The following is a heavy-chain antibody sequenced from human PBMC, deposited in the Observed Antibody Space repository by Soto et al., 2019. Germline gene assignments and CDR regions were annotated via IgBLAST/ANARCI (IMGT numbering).Heavy chain of an antibody. J-gene: IGHJ4*02. CDR2: INPNSGGT. V-gene: IGHV1-2*04. Sequence: ASVKVSCKASGYTFTGYYMHWVRQAPGQGLEWMGWINPNSGGTNYAQKFQGWVTMTRDTSISTAYMELSRLRSDDTSVYYCARVYSSSWYGPFDYWGQGTLVTVSS. D-gene: IGHD6-13*01. CDR3: ARVYSSSWYGPFDY. CDR1: GYTFTGYY.